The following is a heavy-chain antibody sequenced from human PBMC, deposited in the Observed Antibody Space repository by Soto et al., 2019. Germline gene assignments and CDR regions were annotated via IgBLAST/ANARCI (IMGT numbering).Heavy chain of an antibody. J-gene: IGHJ6*02. CDR1: GFTFDDYA. CDR2: ISWNSGSI. V-gene: IGHV3-9*01. Sequence: EVQLVESGGGLVQPGRSLRLSCAASGFTFDDYAMHWVRQAPGTGLEWVSGISWNSGSIGYADSVKGRFTISRHNAKNSLYLKMNSLRAEDTALYYCAKEVSSDYYYGMDVWGQGTTVTVSS. CDR3: AKEVSSDYYYGMDV. D-gene: IGHD2-8*01.